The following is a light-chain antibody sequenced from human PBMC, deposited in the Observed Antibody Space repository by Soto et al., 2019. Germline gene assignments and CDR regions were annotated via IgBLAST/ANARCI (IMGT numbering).Light chain of an antibody. CDR2: GAS. V-gene: IGKV3D-20*02. J-gene: IGKJ5*01. CDR3: QQRRIRPLT. CDR1: QSVSSSY. Sequence: EIVLTQSPGTLSLSPGERATLSCRASQSVSSSYLAWYQQKPGQAPRLLIYGASSRATGIPDRFSGSGSGTDFTLTISRLEPEDFAVYYCQQRRIRPLTFGQGTRLEIK.